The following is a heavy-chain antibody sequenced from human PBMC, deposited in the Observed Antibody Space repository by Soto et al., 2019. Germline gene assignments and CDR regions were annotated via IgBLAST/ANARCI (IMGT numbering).Heavy chain of an antibody. V-gene: IGHV3-30*03. CDR2: ISYDGSDQ. D-gene: IGHD3-9*01. CDR3: ATRYSGDY. J-gene: IGHJ4*02. CDR1: GFTFSPYG. Sequence: GGSLRLSCAASGFTFSPYGMHWVRQAPGKGLEWVALISYDGSDQYYADSVKGRFTISRDNSKNTLYLQMNSLRVEDTAVYYCATRYSGDYWGQGT.